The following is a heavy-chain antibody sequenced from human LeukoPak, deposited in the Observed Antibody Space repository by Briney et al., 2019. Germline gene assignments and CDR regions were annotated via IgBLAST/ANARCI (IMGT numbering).Heavy chain of an antibody. CDR1: GGSISSGDYF. Sequence: PSETLSITCSVSGGSISSGDYFWTWIRQPPGKGLEYIGYIYYSGTTYYNPSLKSRITMSVDMSANQFSLRLTSVSAADTAVYYCTRAYWIGFHFDSWGQGILVSVSS. CDR3: TRAYWIGFHFDS. CDR2: IYYSGTT. D-gene: IGHD3-3*01. V-gene: IGHV4-30-4*01. J-gene: IGHJ4*02.